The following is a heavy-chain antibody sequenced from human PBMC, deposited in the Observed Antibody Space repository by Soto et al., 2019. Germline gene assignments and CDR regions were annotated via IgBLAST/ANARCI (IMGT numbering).Heavy chain of an antibody. Sequence: PVGSLRLSCAASGFTLSGYVLHWVRQAPGKGLEGLAVISYDGSDKNYGDSVKGRFTISRDNFKNTLYLQMARLRAEDIAMYYCAPGRKWEHSYGMDGRGKGTTVTVSS. J-gene: IGHJ6*04. CDR1: GFTLSGYV. D-gene: IGHD1-26*01. CDR2: ISYDGSDK. CDR3: APGRKWEHSYGMDG. V-gene: IGHV3-30-3*01.